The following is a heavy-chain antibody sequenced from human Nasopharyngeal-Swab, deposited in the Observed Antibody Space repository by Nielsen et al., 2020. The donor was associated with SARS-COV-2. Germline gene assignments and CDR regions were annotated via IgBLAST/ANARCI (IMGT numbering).Heavy chain of an antibody. D-gene: IGHD4-11*01. V-gene: IGHV3-20*03. Sequence: DSVKGRFTISRDNTKSSLYLQMDSLRTEDTALYYCARGTADFTNPSFDFWGQGNLVTVSS. CDR3: ARGTADFTNPSFDF. J-gene: IGHJ4*02.